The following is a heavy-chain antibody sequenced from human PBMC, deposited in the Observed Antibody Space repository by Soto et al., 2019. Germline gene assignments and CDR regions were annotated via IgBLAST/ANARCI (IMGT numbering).Heavy chain of an antibody. CDR2: IYPGDSDT. Sequence: GASLKISCKGSGYSFTSYWIGWVRQMPGKGLEWMGIIYPGDSDTRYSPSFQGQVTISADKSISTAYLQWSSLKASDTAMYYCARLSGAGIYYYYYYMDVWGKGTTVTVSS. D-gene: IGHD6-19*01. CDR1: GYSFTSYW. CDR3: ARLSGAGIYYYYYYMDV. J-gene: IGHJ6*03. V-gene: IGHV5-51*01.